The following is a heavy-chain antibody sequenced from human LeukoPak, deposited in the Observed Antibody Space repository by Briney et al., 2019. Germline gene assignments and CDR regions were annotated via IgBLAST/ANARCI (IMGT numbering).Heavy chain of an antibody. D-gene: IGHD3-9*01. CDR3: ARSLSFRYFGWLTVGGRTWFDY. V-gene: IGHV4-34*01. J-gene: IGHJ4*02. Sequence: HSETLSLTCAVYGGSFSGYYWSWIRQPPGKGLEWIGEINHSGSTNYNPSLKSRVTIPVDTSKHQFSLKLSSVTAADTAVYYCARSLSFRYFGWLTVGGRTWFDYWGQGTLVTVSS. CDR1: GGSFSGYY. CDR2: INHSGST.